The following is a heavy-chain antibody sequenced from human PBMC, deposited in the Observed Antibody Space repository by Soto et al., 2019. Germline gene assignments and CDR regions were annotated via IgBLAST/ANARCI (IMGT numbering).Heavy chain of an antibody. CDR3: AREAELPYYYYGMDV. CDR1: GYTFTSYG. D-gene: IGHD1-7*01. CDR2: ISAYNGNT. Sequence: ASGKVSCKASGYTFTSYGISWVRQAPGQGLEWMGWISAYNGNTNYAQKLQGRVTMTTDTSTSTAYMELRSLRSDDTAVYYCAREAELPYYYYGMDVWGQGTTVTVSS. V-gene: IGHV1-18*01. J-gene: IGHJ6*02.